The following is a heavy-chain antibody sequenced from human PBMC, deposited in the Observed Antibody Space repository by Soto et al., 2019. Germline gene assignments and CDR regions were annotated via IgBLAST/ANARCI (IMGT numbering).Heavy chain of an antibody. Sequence: SVKGSCTASGGTFSSYAISSVRQAPGQGLEWMGGIIPIFGTANYAQKFQGRVTITADESTSTAYMELSSLRSEDTAVYYFALDEWAPLGFGSEPWGKGTLAT. D-gene: IGHD1-26*01. CDR3: ALDEWAPLGFGSEP. CDR2: IIPIFGTA. J-gene: IGHJ5*02. V-gene: IGHV1-69*13. CDR1: GGTFSSYA.